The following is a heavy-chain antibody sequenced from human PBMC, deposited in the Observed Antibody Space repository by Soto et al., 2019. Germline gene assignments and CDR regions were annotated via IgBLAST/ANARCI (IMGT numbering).Heavy chain of an antibody. CDR1: GFTFSSYS. CDR2: ISSSSSYI. J-gene: IGHJ6*02. Sequence: GGSLRLSCAASGFTFSSYSMNWVRQAPGKGLEWVSSISSSSSYIYYADSVKGRFTISRDNAKNSLYLQMNSLRAEDTAVYYCAISPAGYYYYGMDVWGQGTTVTVSS. CDR3: AISPAGYYYYGMDV. D-gene: IGHD6-19*01. V-gene: IGHV3-21*01.